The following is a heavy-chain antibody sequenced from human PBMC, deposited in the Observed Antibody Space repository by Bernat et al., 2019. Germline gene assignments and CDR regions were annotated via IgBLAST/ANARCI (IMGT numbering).Heavy chain of an antibody. D-gene: IGHD6-19*01. CDR3: ARESVAGPDY. CDR2: IESDGIST. CDR1: GFTFSSYW. V-gene: IGHV3-74*01. J-gene: IGHJ4*02. Sequence: EVQLVESGGDLVQPGGSLRLSCAASGFTFSSYWMHWFRQAPGMGLVWVSRIESDGISTTYADSVKGRFTISRDNAKNTLYLQMNSLRAEDTAVYYCARESVAGPDYWGQGTLVTVSS.